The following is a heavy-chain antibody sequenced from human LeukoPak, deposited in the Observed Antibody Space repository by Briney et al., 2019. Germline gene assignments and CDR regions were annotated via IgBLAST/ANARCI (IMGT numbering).Heavy chain of an antibody. CDR2: IYNSGNT. J-gene: IGHJ4*02. CDR3: ARLARYCSSTTCYHFDY. CDR1: GYSISSGYY. D-gene: IGHD2-2*01. V-gene: IGHV4-38-2*01. Sequence: SETLSLTCAGSGYSISSGYYWGWIRQPPGKRMEWIGSIYNSGNTYYNPSLKSRVTISVDTSKNQFSLNLSSVTAADTAVYYCARLARYCSSTTCYHFDYWGQGTLVTVSS.